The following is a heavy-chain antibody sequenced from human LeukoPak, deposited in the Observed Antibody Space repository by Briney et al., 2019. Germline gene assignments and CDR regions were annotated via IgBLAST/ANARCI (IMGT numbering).Heavy chain of an antibody. CDR1: GGSISSGSYY. D-gene: IGHD3-22*01. J-gene: IGHJ4*02. V-gene: IGHV4-61*02. CDR2: IYTSGST. CDR3: ARHSGITMIVVVPEYFDY. Sequence: SETLSLTCTVSGGSISSGSYYWSWIRQPAGKGLEWIGRIYTSGSTNYNPSLKSRVTISVDTSKNQFSLKLSSVTAADTAVYYCARHSGITMIVVVPEYFDYWGQGTLVTVSS.